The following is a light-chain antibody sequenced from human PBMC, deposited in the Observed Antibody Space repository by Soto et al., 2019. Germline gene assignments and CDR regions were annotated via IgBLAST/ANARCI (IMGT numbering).Light chain of an antibody. CDR1: QSIRNY. Sequence: DIQMTQSPSSLSASVGDRVTITCRASQSIRNYVSWYQQKPGKARKFLIYVASTLQIGVPSRFSGSGSGTDFTLTISSLQPEDFATYYCQHTYSSPYTFGPGTELQIK. CDR2: VAS. CDR3: QHTYSSPYT. V-gene: IGKV1-39*01. J-gene: IGKJ2*01.